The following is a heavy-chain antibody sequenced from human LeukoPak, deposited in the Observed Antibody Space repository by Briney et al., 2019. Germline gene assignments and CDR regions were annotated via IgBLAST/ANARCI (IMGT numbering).Heavy chain of an antibody. CDR1: GFTFSSYW. CDR2: IKQDGSEK. Sequence: QPGGSLRLSCAASGFTFSSYWMTWVRQAPGKGLEWVANIKQDGSEKHYVDSVKGRFTISRDNAENSLYLQMNSLRAEDTAVYYCARELGSTSSGVFDYWGQGTLVTVSS. CDR3: ARELGSTSSGVFDY. J-gene: IGHJ4*02. D-gene: IGHD6-6*01. V-gene: IGHV3-7*01.